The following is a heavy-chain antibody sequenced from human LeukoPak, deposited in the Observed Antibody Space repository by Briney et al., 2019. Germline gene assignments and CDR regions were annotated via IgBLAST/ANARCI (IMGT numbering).Heavy chain of an antibody. D-gene: IGHD5-24*01. CDR2: ISWNSGSI. J-gene: IGHJ4*02. CDR3: ARARWLQLGPFDY. V-gene: IGHV3-9*01. Sequence: GRSLRLSCAASGFTFDDYAMHWVRQAPGKGLEWVSGISWNSGSIGYADSVKGRFTISRDNAKNSLYLQMNSLRAEDTAVYYCARARWLQLGPFDYWGQGTLVTVSS. CDR1: GFTFDDYA.